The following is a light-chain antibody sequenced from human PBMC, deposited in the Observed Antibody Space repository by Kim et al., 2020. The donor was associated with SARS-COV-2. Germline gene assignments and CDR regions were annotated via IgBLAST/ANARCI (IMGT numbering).Light chain of an antibody. CDR2: GAS. V-gene: IGKV3-20*01. Sequence: SSSYLAWYQQKPGQAPRLLIYGASSRATGIPDRFSGSGSGTDFTLTISRLEPEDFAVYYCKQYGRHRITFGGGTKVDIK. J-gene: IGKJ4*01. CDR1: SSSY. CDR3: KQYGRHRIT.